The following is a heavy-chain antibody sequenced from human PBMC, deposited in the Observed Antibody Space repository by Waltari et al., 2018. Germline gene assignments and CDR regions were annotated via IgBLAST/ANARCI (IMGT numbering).Heavy chain of an antibody. V-gene: IGHV4-4*02. CDR3: ARDRGRGLYLDS. CDR1: GESMSSSYV. J-gene: IGHJ4*02. CDR2: RGGGGRT. D-gene: IGHD2-15*01. Sequence: QLQLQESGPGLVKPSGTLSLTCAVSGESMSSSYVWNWGRQPPGKGLEWIGQRGGGGRTNYNPSFARRLTISLDTSTDHFSLRLTSATAADTAVYYCARDRGRGLYLDSWGQGILVTVSP.